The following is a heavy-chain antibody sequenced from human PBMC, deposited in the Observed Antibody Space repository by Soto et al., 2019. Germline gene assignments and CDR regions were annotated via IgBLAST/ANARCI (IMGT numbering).Heavy chain of an antibody. Sequence: SVKVSCKASGFTFSSSGIHWVRQARGQRLEWIGWIVVGSGNTNYAQKFQERVTITRDVSTNTAYMELTSLRSEDTAVYYCARETYGDYVGYFDPWGQGTLVTVSS. CDR3: ARETYGDYVGYFDP. V-gene: IGHV1-58*02. D-gene: IGHD4-17*01. J-gene: IGHJ5*02. CDR1: GFTFSSSG. CDR2: IVVGSGNT.